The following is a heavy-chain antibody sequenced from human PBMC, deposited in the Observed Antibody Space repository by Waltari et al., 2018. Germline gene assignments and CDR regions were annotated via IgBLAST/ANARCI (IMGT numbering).Heavy chain of an antibody. V-gene: IGHV4-34*01. J-gene: IGHJ6*02. D-gene: IGHD3-3*01. Sequence: QVQLQQWGAGLLKPSETLSLTCAVYGGSFSGYYWSWIRQPPGKGLEWIGEINHSGRANYHPSLKGRVTISVDTSKNQFSLKLSSVTAADTAVYYCARRGRITIFGVVTNYYYYGMDVWGQGTTVTVSS. CDR1: GGSFSGYY. CDR2: INHSGRA. CDR3: ARRGRITIFGVVTNYYYYGMDV.